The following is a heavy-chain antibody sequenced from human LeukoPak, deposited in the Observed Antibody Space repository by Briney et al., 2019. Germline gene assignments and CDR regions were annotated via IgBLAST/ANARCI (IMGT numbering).Heavy chain of an antibody. CDR2: IRASNGNT. Sequence: ASVKVSCKASGYTFTSYGISWVRQAPGQGLEWMGWIRASNGNTNYAQKLQGRVTMTTDTSTSTAYMELRSLRSDDTAVYYCARDRMVERRITIFGEVIPFDYWGQGTLVTVSS. CDR1: GYTFTSYG. J-gene: IGHJ4*02. D-gene: IGHD3-3*01. CDR3: ARDRMVERRITIFGEVIPFDY. V-gene: IGHV1-18*01.